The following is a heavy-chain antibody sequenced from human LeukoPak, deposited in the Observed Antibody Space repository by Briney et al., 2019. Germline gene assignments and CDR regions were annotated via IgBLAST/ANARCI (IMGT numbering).Heavy chain of an antibody. CDR3: ARHWPGSYYFGMDV. CDR1: GFTVSSSY. J-gene: IGHJ6*02. CDR2: IYSRGST. Sequence: SGGSLRLSCAASGFTVSSSYMSWVRQAPGKGLEWVSVIYSRGSTYFADSVKGRFTISRDNSKNTMYLQVNSLTAEDTAVYYCARHWPGSYYFGMDVWGQGTTVTVSS. V-gene: IGHV3-66*04.